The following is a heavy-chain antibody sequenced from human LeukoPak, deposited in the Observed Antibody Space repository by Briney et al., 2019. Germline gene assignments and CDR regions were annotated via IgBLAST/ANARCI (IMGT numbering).Heavy chain of an antibody. V-gene: IGHV3-11*01. CDR1: GFTFSDYY. J-gene: IGHJ4*02. Sequence: GGSLRLSCAASGFTFSDYYMSWIRQAPGKGLEWVSYISSSGSTIYYADSVKGRFTISRDNPKNTLYLQMNSVRVEDTGVYYCARGHTTVTRFLDYWGQGTLVTVSS. CDR2: ISSSGSTI. CDR3: ARGHTTVTRFLDY. D-gene: IGHD4-17*01.